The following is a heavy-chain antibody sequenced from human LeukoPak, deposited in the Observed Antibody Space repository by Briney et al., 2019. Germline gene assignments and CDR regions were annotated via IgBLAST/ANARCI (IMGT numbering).Heavy chain of an antibody. CDR3: ARSQSGVFDV. V-gene: IGHV3-74*01. J-gene: IGHJ3*01. Sequence: GGSLRLSCAASGLTFSSHWMQWVRQVPGKGLVWVSRLNGDGTNIIYADSVKGRFTISRDNAENTLYLQMNSLRAEDTALYYCARSQSGVFDVWGQGTMVTVSS. CDR2: LNGDGTNI. CDR1: GLTFSSHW. D-gene: IGHD2-8*01.